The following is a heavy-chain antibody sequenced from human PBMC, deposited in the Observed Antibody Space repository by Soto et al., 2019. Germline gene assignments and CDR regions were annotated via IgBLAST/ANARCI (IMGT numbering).Heavy chain of an antibody. J-gene: IGHJ4*02. CDR1: GYTLTELS. Sequence: QVQLVQSGAEVKKPGASVKVSCKVSGYTLTELSMNWVRQAPGKGLEWMGGFDPEDGETINAQKFKGRVIMTEATSTDTAYMELSSLRSEDTSVYYCATLISFDYWGQGTLVTVSS. CDR3: ATLISFDY. D-gene: IGHD3-10*01. CDR2: FDPEDGET. V-gene: IGHV1-24*01.